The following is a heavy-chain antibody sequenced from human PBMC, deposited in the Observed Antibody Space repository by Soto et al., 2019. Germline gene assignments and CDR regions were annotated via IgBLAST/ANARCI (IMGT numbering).Heavy chain of an antibody. CDR2: TYYRSKWYN. CDR3: ARDRDQGGRMYSSSWCTPRNWFDP. Sequence: SQTLSLTCAISGDSVSSNSAAWNWIRQSPSRGLEWLGRTYYRSKWYNDYAVSVKSRITINPDTSKNQFSLQLNSVTPEDTAVYYCARDRDQGGRMYSSSWCTPRNWFDPWGQVTQGTVSS. CDR1: GDSVSSNSAA. J-gene: IGHJ5*02. V-gene: IGHV6-1*01. D-gene: IGHD6-13*01.